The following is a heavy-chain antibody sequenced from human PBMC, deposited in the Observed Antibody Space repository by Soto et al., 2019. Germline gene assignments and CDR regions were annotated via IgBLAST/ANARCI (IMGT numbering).Heavy chain of an antibody. V-gene: IGHV4-61*01. J-gene: IGHJ5*02. D-gene: IGHD1-26*01. CDR2: NYYSGST. Sequence: EAQPRTCPLSPGSASSRIDYWSWIRHPTGIGLGWMGYNYYSGSTNYNPSLKTRVTISVETCKYQSSLKRSSVTAADAVVYYCARAYGQVGCWFGPWGQGTLVGVSS. CDR1: PGSASSRIDY. CDR3: ARAYGQVGCWFGP.